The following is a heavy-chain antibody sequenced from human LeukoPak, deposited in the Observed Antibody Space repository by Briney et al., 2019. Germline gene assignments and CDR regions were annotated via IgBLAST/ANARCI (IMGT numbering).Heavy chain of an antibody. Sequence: ASVKVSFKASGYTFPSYGISWVRQAPGQGLEGMGWISAYNGNTNYAQKLQGRVTMTTDTSTSTAYMELRSLRSDDTAVYYCARDKLERHYYYYYYMDVWGKGTTVTVSS. V-gene: IGHV1-18*01. CDR3: ARDKLERHYYYYYYMDV. J-gene: IGHJ6*03. CDR1: GYTFPSYG. CDR2: ISAYNGNT. D-gene: IGHD1-1*01.